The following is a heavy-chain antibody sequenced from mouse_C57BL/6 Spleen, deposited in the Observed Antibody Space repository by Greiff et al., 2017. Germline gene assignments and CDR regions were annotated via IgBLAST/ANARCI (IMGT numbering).Heavy chain of an antibody. CDR2: ISSGSSTN. CDR1: GFTFSDYG. Sequence: EVKLVESGGGLVKPGGSLKLSCAASGFTFSDYGMHWVRQAPEKGLEWVADISSGSSTNYYADKVKGRFTITEDNAKNTLFLQMTSLRSEDTAMYYCAMSLPHYYSMDYWGQGTSVTVSS. V-gene: IGHV5-17*01. J-gene: IGHJ4*01. CDR3: AMSLPHYYSMDY.